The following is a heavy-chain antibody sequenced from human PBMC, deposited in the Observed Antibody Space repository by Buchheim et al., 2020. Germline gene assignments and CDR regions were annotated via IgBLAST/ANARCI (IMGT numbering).Heavy chain of an antibody. Sequence: EVQLVESGGGLVQPGGSLRLSCAASGFTFSSYSMNWVRQAPGKGLEWVSYISSSSSTIYYADSVKGRFTISRDNAKNSLSLQMNSLRDEDTAVYYCARDRLSITNWFDPWGQGTL. CDR1: GFTFSSYS. CDR2: ISSSSSTI. J-gene: IGHJ5*02. CDR3: ARDRLSITNWFDP. D-gene: IGHD3-3*01. V-gene: IGHV3-48*02.